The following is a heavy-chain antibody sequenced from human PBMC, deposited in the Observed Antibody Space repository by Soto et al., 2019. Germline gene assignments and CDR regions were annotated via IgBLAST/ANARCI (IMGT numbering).Heavy chain of an antibody. CDR3: ARDALDIVLMVYAIRRGYFDY. Sequence: GGSLRLSCAASGFTFSSYWMSWVRQAPGKGLEWVANIKQDGSEKYYVDSVKGRFTISRDNAKNSLYLQMNSLRAEDTAVYYCARDALDIVLMVYAIRRGYFDYWGQGTLVTVSS. CDR2: IKQDGSEK. V-gene: IGHV3-7*01. D-gene: IGHD2-8*01. CDR1: GFTFSSYW. J-gene: IGHJ4*02.